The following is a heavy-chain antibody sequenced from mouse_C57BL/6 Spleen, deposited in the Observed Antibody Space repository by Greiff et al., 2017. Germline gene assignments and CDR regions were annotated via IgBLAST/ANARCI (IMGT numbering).Heavy chain of an antibody. Sequence: EVQLQQSGTVLARPGASVKMSCKTSGYTFTSYWMHWVKQRPGQGLEWIGAIYPGNSDTSYNQKFKGKAKLTAVTSASTSYMELSSLTNEDSAIYYCTGAYYYAMDYWGQGTSVTVAS. CDR3: TGAYYYAMDY. CDR1: GYTFTSYW. V-gene: IGHV1-5*01. CDR2: IYPGNSDT. J-gene: IGHJ4*01.